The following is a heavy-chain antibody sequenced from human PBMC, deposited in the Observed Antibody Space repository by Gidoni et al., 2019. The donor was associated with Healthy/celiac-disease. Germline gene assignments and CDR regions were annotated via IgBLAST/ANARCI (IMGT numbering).Heavy chain of an antibody. CDR3: ARYDRYYYYGMDV. CDR2: INAGNGNT. D-gene: IGHD5-12*01. J-gene: IGHJ6*02. V-gene: IGHV1-3*01. CDR1: GYTFTSYA. Sequence: QVQLVQSGAEVKKPGASVKVSCKASGYTFTSYAMHWVRQAPGQRLEWMGWINAGNGNTKDSQKFQGRVTITRDTSASTAYMELSSLRSEDTAVYYCARYDRYYYYGMDVWGQGTTVTVSS.